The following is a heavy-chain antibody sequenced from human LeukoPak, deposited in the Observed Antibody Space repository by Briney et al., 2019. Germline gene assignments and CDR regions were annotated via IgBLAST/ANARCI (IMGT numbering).Heavy chain of an antibody. D-gene: IGHD5-24*01. CDR3: ARDHRVATIYTDY. Sequence: SETLSLTCTVSGGSISSSSYYWGWIRQPPGKGLEWIGSIYYSGSTYYSPSLKSRVTISVDTSKNQFSLKLSSVTAADTAVYYCARDHRVATIYTDYWGQGTLVTVSS. V-gene: IGHV4-39*07. J-gene: IGHJ4*02. CDR1: GGSISSSSYY. CDR2: IYYSGST.